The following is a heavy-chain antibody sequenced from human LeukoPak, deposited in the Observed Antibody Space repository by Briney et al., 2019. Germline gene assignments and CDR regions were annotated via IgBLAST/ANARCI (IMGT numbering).Heavy chain of an antibody. J-gene: IGHJ4*02. D-gene: IGHD1-26*01. CDR2: INRSGGST. Sequence: GGSLRLSCAASGFTFSTYAMNWVRQAPGKGLEWVSVINRSGGSTYYADSVKGRFTISRDNSKNTLYLQMNSLGAEDTALYYCAKDASGSYSPDYWGQGTLVTVSS. CDR1: GFTFSTYA. V-gene: IGHV3-23*01. CDR3: AKDASGSYSPDY.